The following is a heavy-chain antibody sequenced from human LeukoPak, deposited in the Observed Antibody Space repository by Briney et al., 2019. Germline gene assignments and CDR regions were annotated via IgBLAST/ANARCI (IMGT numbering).Heavy chain of an antibody. CDR2: MWYDGSNK. D-gene: IGHD2-21*02. V-gene: IGHV3-33*06. J-gene: IGHJ3*02. Sequence: VGSLRLSCAASGFTFSSYGMHWVRQAPGKGLEWVAVMWYDGSNKYYADSVKGRFTISRDNSKNTLYLQMNSLRAEDTAVYYCAKDRSGGDYDAFDIWGQGTMVTVSS. CDR3: AKDRSGGDYDAFDI. CDR1: GFTFSSYG.